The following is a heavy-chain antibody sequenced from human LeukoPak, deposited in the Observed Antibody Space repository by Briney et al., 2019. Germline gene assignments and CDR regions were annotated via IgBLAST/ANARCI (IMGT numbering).Heavy chain of an antibody. Sequence: ASVKVSCKASGYTFTGYYVHWVRQAPGQGLEWMGWINPNSGDTDYAQKFQGGVTMTRDTSISTAYMELSRMRSDDTAVYYCARGAYSSSPLPRGDDAFDIWGQGTMVTVSS. CDR2: INPNSGDT. D-gene: IGHD6-6*01. CDR3: ARGAYSSSPLPRGDDAFDI. J-gene: IGHJ3*02. CDR1: GYTFTGYY. V-gene: IGHV1-2*02.